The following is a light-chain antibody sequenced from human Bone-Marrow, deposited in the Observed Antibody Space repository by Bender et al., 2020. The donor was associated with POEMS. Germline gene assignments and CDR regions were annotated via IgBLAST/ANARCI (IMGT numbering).Light chain of an antibody. Sequence: QSALTQPASVSGSPGQSITISCTGTSSDVGGYNYVSWYQQHPGKAPKLIISEVSKRPSGVPDRFSGSKSGNTASLTVSGLQAEDEADYYCSSYAGSKNVFGTGTRVTVL. V-gene: IGLV2-8*01. CDR1: SSDVGGYNY. CDR3: SSYAGSKNV. CDR2: EVS. J-gene: IGLJ1*01.